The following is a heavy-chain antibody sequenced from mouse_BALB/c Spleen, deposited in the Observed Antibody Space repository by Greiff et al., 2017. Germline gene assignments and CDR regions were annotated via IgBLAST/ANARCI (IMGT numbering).Heavy chain of an antibody. CDR1: GYTFTSYW. CDR2: INPSTGYT. Sequence: VMLVESGAELAKPGASVKMSCKASGYTFTSYWMHWVKQRPGQGLEWIGYINPSTGYTEYNQKFKDKATLTADKSSSTAYMQLSSLTSEDSAVYYCARLGYGNYGWYFDVWGAGTTVTVSS. CDR3: ARLGYGNYGWYFDV. J-gene: IGHJ1*01. V-gene: IGHV1-7*01. D-gene: IGHD2-1*01.